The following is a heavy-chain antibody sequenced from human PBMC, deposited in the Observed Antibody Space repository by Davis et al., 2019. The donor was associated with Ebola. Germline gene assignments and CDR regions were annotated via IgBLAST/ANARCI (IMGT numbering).Heavy chain of an antibody. D-gene: IGHD6-19*01. V-gene: IGHV1-69*04. CDR1: GGTFTNYA. Sequence: SVKVSCKTSGGTFTNYAVNWVRQAPGQGLEWMGRIIPVVDTKDYAQRFQGRVTITTDTSASTAYLDLSSLRSDDTAVFYCARATFGYNSGWYADYWGQGTLVTVSS. J-gene: IGHJ4*02. CDR3: ARATFGYNSGWYADY. CDR2: IIPVVDTK.